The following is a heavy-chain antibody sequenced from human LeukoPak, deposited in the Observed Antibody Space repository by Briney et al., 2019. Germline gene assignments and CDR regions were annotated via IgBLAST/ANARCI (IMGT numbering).Heavy chain of an antibody. V-gene: IGHV3-74*01. CDR3: ARVPYVFDL. CDR2: INRDGSST. CDR1: GFTFSNYW. Sequence: PGGSLRLSCAASGFTFSNYWMHWVRQAPGKGLVWVLRINRDGSSTDYLDSVKGRFTISRDNARNTLYLQMNSLRAEDTAVYYCARVPYVFDLWGQGTMVTVSS. J-gene: IGHJ3*01.